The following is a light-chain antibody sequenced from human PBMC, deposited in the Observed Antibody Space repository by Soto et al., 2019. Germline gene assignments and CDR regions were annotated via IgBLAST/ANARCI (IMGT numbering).Light chain of an antibody. Sequence: EVVLTQSPGTLSLCPGERATLSCRASQIVSNNYFAWYQQKPGQAPSLLIFGSSDRATGIPDRFSGSGSGTDFTLTISRLEPEDFAVYYCQQYGSSPPYTFGQGTKLEIK. CDR3: QQYGSSPPYT. CDR1: QIVSNNY. V-gene: IGKV3-20*01. CDR2: GSS. J-gene: IGKJ2*01.